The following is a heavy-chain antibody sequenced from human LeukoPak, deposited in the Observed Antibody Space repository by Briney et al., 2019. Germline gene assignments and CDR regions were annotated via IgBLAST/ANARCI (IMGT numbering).Heavy chain of an antibody. CDR2: IYYSENT. J-gene: IGHJ4*02. D-gene: IGHD5-18*01. CDR1: GGSISSYY. Sequence: PSETLSLTCTVSGGSISSYYWSWIRQPPGKGLEWIGYIYYSENTNYNPSLKSRVTISVDTSKNQFSLKLSSVTAADTAVYYCARSHKAMAGEGLFDYWGQATLVTVSP. CDR3: ARSHKAMAGEGLFDY. V-gene: IGHV4-59*01.